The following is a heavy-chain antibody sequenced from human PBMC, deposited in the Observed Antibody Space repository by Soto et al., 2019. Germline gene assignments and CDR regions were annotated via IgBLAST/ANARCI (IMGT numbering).Heavy chain of an antibody. CDR1: GGSISSYY. D-gene: IGHD6-13*01. CDR2: IYYSGST. Sequence: SETLSLTCTVSGGSISSYYWSWIRQPPGKGLEWIGYIYYSGSTNYNPSLKSRVTISVDTSKNQFSLKLSSVTAADTAVYYCASHAPSSPENFDYWGQGTLVTVSS. J-gene: IGHJ4*02. V-gene: IGHV4-59*08. CDR3: ASHAPSSPENFDY.